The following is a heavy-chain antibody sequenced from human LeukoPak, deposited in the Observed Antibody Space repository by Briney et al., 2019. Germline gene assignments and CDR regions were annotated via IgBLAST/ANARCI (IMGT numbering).Heavy chain of an antibody. CDR1: GGSISSSSYY. Sequence: SETLSLTCTVSGGSISSSSYYWGWIRQPPGRGLEWIGEINHSGSTNYNPSLKSRVTISVDTSKNQFSLKMSYVTAADTAMYYCARERSGSYYRWYFDLWGRGTLVTVSS. D-gene: IGHD1-26*01. V-gene: IGHV4-39*07. CDR2: INHSGST. CDR3: ARERSGSYYRWYFDL. J-gene: IGHJ2*01.